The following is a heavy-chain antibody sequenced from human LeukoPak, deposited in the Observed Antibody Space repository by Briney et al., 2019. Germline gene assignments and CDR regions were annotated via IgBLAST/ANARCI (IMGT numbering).Heavy chain of an antibody. Sequence: AETLSLTCSVSGGSLRSDRHNWAWVRQSADKGLEHIGSVDQTGSPYYNPPLKSRVTISVDTSNKQFSLNLTSVTAADSAVYYCARDLGGYPFFMDVWGKGITVTVSS. CDR2: VDQTGSP. J-gene: IGHJ6*03. CDR3: ARDLGGYPFFMDV. CDR1: GGSLRSDRHN. D-gene: IGHD2-15*01. V-gene: IGHV4-39*07.